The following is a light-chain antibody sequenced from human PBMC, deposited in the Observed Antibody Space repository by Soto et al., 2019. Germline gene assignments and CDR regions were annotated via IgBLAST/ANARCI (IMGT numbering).Light chain of an antibody. J-gene: IGLJ2*01. CDR1: NSDVGNYNL. V-gene: IGLV2-23*01. CDR3: CSYAGPTIHVL. Sequence: QSALAQPASVSGSPGQSITISCTGTNSDVGNYNLVSWYQQHPGKAPKLMIYEGIKRPSGVSNRFSGSKSGNTASLTISGLQADDEADYYCCSYAGPTIHVLFGAGTKLTVL. CDR2: EGI.